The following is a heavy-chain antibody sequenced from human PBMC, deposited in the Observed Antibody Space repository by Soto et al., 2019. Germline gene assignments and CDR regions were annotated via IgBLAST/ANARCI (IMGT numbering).Heavy chain of an antibody. Sequence: GGSLRLSCAASGFNFNSYAIHWVRQAPGKGLEWVAVISYDGSKKYYGDPAKGRFTISRDNSKNTLYLQMNSLRGEDTAVYYCARDPCTTGWRNFFDYWGLGTLVTVSS. V-gene: IGHV3-30-3*01. J-gene: IGHJ4*02. CDR1: GFNFNSYA. CDR2: ISYDGSKK. CDR3: ARDPCTTGWRNFFDY. D-gene: IGHD1-1*01.